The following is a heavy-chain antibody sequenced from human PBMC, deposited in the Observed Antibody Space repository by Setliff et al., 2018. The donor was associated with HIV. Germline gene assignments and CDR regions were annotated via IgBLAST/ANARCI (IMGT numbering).Heavy chain of an antibody. CDR3: GTAMYYYYGLDV. V-gene: IGHV4-61*09. CDR2: FYTSGTT. CDR1: GGSLSSGSHY. D-gene: IGHD2-2*01. J-gene: IGHJ6*02. Sequence: SETLTLTCSVSGGSLSSGSHYCTWLRQAAGKGLEWIGHFYTSGTTNYNPSLESRVTISVDTSKNQFSLKLSSVTAADAAVYYCGTAMYYYYGLDVWGQGIRVTVSS.